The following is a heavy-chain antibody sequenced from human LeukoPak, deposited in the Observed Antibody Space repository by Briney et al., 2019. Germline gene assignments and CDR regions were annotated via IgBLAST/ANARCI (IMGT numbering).Heavy chain of an antibody. CDR1: GGSISSYY. J-gene: IGHJ3*02. Sequence: SETLSLTCTVSGGSISSYYWSWVRQPAGKGLEWIGRIYASGNTNYNPSLKGRVTMTVDTSKNQFSLKLSSVTAADTAVYYCAIPNYYDSSGIGHDAFDIWGQGTMVTVSS. D-gene: IGHD3-22*01. CDR3: AIPNYYDSSGIGHDAFDI. V-gene: IGHV4-4*07. CDR2: IYASGNT.